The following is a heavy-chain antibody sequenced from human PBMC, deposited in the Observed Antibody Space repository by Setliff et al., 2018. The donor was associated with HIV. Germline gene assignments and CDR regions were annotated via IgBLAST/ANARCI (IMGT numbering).Heavy chain of an antibody. CDR3: ARVRTGDRSFDF. V-gene: IGHV4-31*03. CDR1: GASITSGYY. D-gene: IGHD1-1*01. CDR2: IYYRGDT. Sequence: SETLSLTCTVSGASITSGYYWSWVRQRPGRGLEWIGHIYYRGDTYYSPSLKSRLAISVDTSKMQFSLTVTSMTAADTAVYYCARVRTGDRSFDFWGQGTLVTVSS. J-gene: IGHJ4*02.